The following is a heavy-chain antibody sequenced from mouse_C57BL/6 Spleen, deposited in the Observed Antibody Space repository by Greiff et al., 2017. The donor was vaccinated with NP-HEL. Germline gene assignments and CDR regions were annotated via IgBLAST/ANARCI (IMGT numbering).Heavy chain of an antibody. V-gene: IGHV1-15*01. J-gene: IGHJ2*01. Sequence: QVQLQQSGAELVRPGASVTLSCKASGYTFTDYEMHWVKQTPVHGLEWIGALDPETGGTAYNQKFKGKAILTADKSSSTAYMELRSLTSEDSAVYYCTRLPRDYFDYWGQGTTLTVSS. D-gene: IGHD2-12*01. CDR3: TRLPRDYFDY. CDR1: GYTFTDYE. CDR2: LDPETGGT.